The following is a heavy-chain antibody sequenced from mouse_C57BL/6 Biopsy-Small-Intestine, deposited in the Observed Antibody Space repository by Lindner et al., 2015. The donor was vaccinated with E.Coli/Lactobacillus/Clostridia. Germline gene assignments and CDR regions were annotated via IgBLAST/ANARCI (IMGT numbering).Heavy chain of an antibody. Sequence: VQLQESGGGLVKPGGSLKLSCAASGSTFSDYGMHWVRQAPEKGLEWVAYISSGSSTIYYADTVKGRFTISRDNAKNTLFLQMTSLRSEDTAMYYCARTHYYYGSSYDFDYWGQGTTLTVSS. J-gene: IGHJ2*01. CDR2: ISSGSSTI. D-gene: IGHD1-1*01. CDR1: GSTFSDYG. CDR3: ARTHYYYGSSYDFDY. V-gene: IGHV5-17*01.